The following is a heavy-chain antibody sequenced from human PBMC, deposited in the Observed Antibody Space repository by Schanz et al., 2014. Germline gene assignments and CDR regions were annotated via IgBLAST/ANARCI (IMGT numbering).Heavy chain of an antibody. CDR3: AKGRFGELSAFDI. CDR1: EFTFSTDA. CDR2: ISASGGTT. J-gene: IGHJ3*02. V-gene: IGHV3-23*01. D-gene: IGHD3-10*01. Sequence: DVHLLESGGGLVQPGGSLRLSCAASEFTFSTDAMSWVRQAPGKGLEWVSAISASGGTTYYADSVKGRFTISRDNSKNTLYLQMNSLRPEDTAVYYCAKGRFGELSAFDIWGQGTWVTVSS.